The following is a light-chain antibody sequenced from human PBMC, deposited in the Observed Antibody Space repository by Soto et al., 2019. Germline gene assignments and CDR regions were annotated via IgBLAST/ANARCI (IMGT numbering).Light chain of an antibody. CDR3: QQRSNRPLT. J-gene: IGKJ4*01. CDR1: QSVSSY. Sequence: IVLTQSPATLSLSPGERATLSCRADQSVSSYLAWYQQKPGQAPRLLIYDTSNRATGIPARFSGSGSGTDFTLTISSLEPEDFAVYYCQQRSNRPLTFGGGTKVDIK. CDR2: DTS. V-gene: IGKV3-11*01.